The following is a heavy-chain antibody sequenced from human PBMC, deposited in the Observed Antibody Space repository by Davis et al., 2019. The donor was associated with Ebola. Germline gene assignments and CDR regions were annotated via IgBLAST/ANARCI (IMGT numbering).Heavy chain of an antibody. V-gene: IGHV1-69*04. D-gene: IGHD3-16*01. CDR3: ARDSKVVLLLGFYGMDV. Sequence: AASVKVSCKASGGTFSSYAISWVRQAPGQGLEWMGRIIPILGIANYAQKFQGRVTITADKSTSTAYMELSSLRSEDTAVYYCARDSKVVLLLGFYGMDVWGQGTTVTVSS. CDR1: GGTFSSYA. CDR2: IIPILGIA. J-gene: IGHJ6*02.